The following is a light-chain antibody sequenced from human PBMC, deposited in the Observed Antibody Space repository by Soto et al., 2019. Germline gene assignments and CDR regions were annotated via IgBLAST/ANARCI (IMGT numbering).Light chain of an antibody. CDR3: QQYNFWTPLT. Sequence: EIVMTQSPATLSVSPGERATLSCRASQSVNSNLAWYRQKPGQAPRLLISDASTRATGVPPRFSGSGSGTEFPLTISSLQSEDYGIYYCQQYNFWTPLTFGGGTKVEIK. J-gene: IGKJ4*01. CDR1: QSVNSN. V-gene: IGKV3-15*01. CDR2: DAS.